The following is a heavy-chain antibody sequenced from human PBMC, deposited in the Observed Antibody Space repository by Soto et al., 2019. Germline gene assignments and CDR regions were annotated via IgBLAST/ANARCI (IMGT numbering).Heavy chain of an antibody. J-gene: IGHJ4*02. CDR1: GYTFTSYA. Sequence: QVQLVQSGAEVKKPGASVKVSCKASGYTFTSYAMHWVRQAPGQRLEWMGWINAGNGNTKYSQKFQGRVTITRDTSASTAYRELSSLRSEDTAVYYCARGPVGPDGPGDYWGQGTLSPSPQ. CDR2: INAGNGNT. CDR3: ARGPVGPDGPGDY. V-gene: IGHV1-3*01.